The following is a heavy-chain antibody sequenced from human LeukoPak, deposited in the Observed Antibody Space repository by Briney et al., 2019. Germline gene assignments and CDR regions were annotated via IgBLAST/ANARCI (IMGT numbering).Heavy chain of an antibody. V-gene: IGHV3-43D*03. CDR2: ISWDGGST. J-gene: IGHJ4*02. Sequence: GGSLRLSCAASGFTFSSYWMHWVRQAPGKGLEWVSLISWDGGSTYYADSVKGRFTLSRDNSKNSLYLQMSSLTPEDTALYYCAKDALPIVGATRGLDYWGQGTLVTVSS. D-gene: IGHD1-26*01. CDR3: AKDALPIVGATRGLDY. CDR1: GFTFSSYW.